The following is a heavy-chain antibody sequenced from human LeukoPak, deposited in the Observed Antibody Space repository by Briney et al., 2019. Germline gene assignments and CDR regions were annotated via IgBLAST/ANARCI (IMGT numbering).Heavy chain of an antibody. V-gene: IGHV4-34*01. CDR1: GGSFSGYY. CDR2: INHSGST. D-gene: IGHD3-22*01. J-gene: IGHJ4*02. Sequence: SETLSLTCAVYGGSFSGYYWSWIRQPPGKGLEWIGEINHSGSTNYNPSLKSRVTISVDTSKNQFSLKLSSVTAADTAVYYCAYDPYYYDSSGPYYFDYWGQGTLVTVSS. CDR3: AYDPYYYDSSGPYYFDY.